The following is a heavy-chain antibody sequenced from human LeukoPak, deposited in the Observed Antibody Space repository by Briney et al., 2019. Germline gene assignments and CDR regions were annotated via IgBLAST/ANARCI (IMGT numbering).Heavy chain of an antibody. J-gene: IGHJ4*02. V-gene: IGHV3-23*01. CDR3: AKALGGYHFDY. CDR2: ISGSGGNT. Sequence: GGSLRLSCAASGFTFSSYGMSWVRQAPGKGLEWVSSISGSGGNTYYADSVKGRFTISRDNSRNTLFLHMNSLRAEDTAVYYCAKALGGYHFDYWGQGTLVTVSS. CDR1: GFTFSSYG. D-gene: IGHD3-16*01.